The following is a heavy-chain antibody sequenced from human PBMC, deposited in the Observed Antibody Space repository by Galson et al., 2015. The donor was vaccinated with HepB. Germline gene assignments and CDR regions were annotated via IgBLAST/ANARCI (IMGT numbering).Heavy chain of an antibody. D-gene: IGHD6-13*01. V-gene: IGHV3-30-3*01. CDR3: ARAIAVAGYDY. CDR2: ISYDGSNK. Sequence: SLRLSCAASGFTVSNYALHGVRQAPGRGLEWVAVISYDGSNKYYADSVKGRFTISRDNSKNTLYLHMNSLRAEDTALYYCARAIAVAGYDYWGQGTLVTVSS. CDR1: GFTVSNYA. J-gene: IGHJ4*02.